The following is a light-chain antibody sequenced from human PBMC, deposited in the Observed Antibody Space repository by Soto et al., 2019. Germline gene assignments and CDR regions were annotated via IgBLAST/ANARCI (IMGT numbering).Light chain of an antibody. V-gene: IGLV1-44*01. J-gene: IGLJ3*02. Sequence: QPVLTQPPPASRTPGQRVTIPCSGSTPNIGSNSVSWYRQLPGTAPKLRIYSYNQRPSGVSSRFSGSKSGTSASQAISGLQSEDEAYYYCSTWHDSLNGPVFGGGTKVTV. CDR2: SYN. CDR3: STWHDSLNGPV. CDR1: TPNIGSNS.